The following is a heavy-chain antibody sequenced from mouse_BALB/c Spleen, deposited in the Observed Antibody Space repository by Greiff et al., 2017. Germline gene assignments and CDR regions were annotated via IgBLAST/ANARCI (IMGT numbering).Heavy chain of an antibody. D-gene: IGHD4-1*01. CDR1: GFSLTSYG. Sequence: VQLVESGPGLVAPSQSLSITCTVSGFSLTSYGVHWVRQPPGKGLEWLGVIWAGGSTNYNSALMSRLSISKDNSKSQVFLKMNSLQTDDTAMYYCARGGELGRYFDVWGAGTTVTVSS. J-gene: IGHJ1*01. V-gene: IGHV2-9*02. CDR2: IWAGGST. CDR3: ARGGELGRYFDV.